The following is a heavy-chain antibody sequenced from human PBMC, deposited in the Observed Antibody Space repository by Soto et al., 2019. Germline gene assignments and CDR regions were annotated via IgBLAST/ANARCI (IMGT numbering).Heavy chain of an antibody. CDR3: AFQYSSSSEWYFDL. CDR2: IYYSGST. J-gene: IGHJ2*01. V-gene: IGHV4-59*01. CDR1: GGSISSYY. D-gene: IGHD6-6*01. Sequence: SETLSLTCTVSGGSISSYYWSWIRQPPGKGLEWIGYIYYSGSTNYNPSLKSRVTISVDTSKNQFSLKLSSVTAADTAVYYCAFQYSSSSEWYFDLWGRGTLVTVSS.